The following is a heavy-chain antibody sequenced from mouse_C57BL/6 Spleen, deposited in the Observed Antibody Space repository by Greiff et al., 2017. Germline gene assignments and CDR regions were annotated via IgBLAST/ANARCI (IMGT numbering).Heavy chain of an antibody. CDR3: ARRDYYGSSYDYYAMDY. CDR2: IDPSDSYT. Sequence: QVQLQQPGAELVMPGASVKLSCKASGYTFTSYWMHWVKQRPGQGLEWIGEIDPSDSYTNYNQKFKGKSTLTVDKSSSTAYMQLSSLTSEDSAVYYCARRDYYGSSYDYYAMDYWVQGTSVTVSS. CDR1: GYTFTSYW. D-gene: IGHD1-1*01. V-gene: IGHV1-69*01. J-gene: IGHJ4*01.